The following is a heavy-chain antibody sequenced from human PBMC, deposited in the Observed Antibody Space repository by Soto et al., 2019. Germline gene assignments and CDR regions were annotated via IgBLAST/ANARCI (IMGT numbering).Heavy chain of an antibody. CDR2: ISYDGSNK. CDR1: GFTFSSYG. Sequence: GGSLRLSCAASGFTFSSYGMHWVRQAPGRGLEWVAVISYDGSNKYYADSVKGRFTISRDNSKNTLYLQMNSLRAEDTAVYYCAKDLVPALTTVTNWFDPWGQGTLVTVSS. CDR3: AKDLVPALTTVTNWFDP. D-gene: IGHD4-17*01. V-gene: IGHV3-30*18. J-gene: IGHJ5*02.